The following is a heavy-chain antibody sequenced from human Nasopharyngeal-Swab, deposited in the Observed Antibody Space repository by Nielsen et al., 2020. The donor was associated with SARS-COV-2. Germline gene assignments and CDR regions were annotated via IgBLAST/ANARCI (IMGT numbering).Heavy chain of an antibody. D-gene: IGHD6-19*01. V-gene: IGHV3-30*03. CDR3: ARGAVAGPNAFDI. Sequence: GESLKISCAASGFTFSSFGMHWVRQAPGKGLEWVAFISYDGSIQYYVDSVKDRFTISIDNSKNTLYLQMNSLRPEDTAVYYCARGAVAGPNAFDIWGQGTMVIVSS. CDR1: GFTFSSFG. CDR2: ISYDGSIQ. J-gene: IGHJ3*02.